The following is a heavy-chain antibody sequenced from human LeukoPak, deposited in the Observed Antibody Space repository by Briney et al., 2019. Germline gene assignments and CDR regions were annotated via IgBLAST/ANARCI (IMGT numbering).Heavy chain of an antibody. J-gene: IGHJ4*02. V-gene: IGHV4-34*01. CDR2: IYQSGSN. CDR3: ARTGYSSGWYSVDY. Sequence: SETLSLTCAVYGRSFSGYYWSWIRHPPGKGLEWIGEIYQSGSNNYNPSLKSRVTISVDTSKNQFSLKLSSVTAADTAVYYCARTGYSSGWYSVDYWGQGTLVTVSS. CDR1: GRSFSGYY. D-gene: IGHD6-19*01.